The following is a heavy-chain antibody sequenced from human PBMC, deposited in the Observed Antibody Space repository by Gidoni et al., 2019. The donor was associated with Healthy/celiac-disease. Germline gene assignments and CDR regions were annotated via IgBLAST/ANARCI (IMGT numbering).Heavy chain of an antibody. D-gene: IGHD5-18*01. Sequence: GRVTITADKSTSTAYMELSSLRSEDTAVYYCAREVFVDTAMVYYFDYWGQGTLVTVSS. V-gene: IGHV1-69*04. J-gene: IGHJ4*02. CDR3: AREVFVDTAMVYYFDY.